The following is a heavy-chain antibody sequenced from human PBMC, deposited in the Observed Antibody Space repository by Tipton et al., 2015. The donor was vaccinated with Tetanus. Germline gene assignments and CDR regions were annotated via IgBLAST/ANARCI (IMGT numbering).Heavy chain of an antibody. D-gene: IGHD2/OR15-2a*01. Sequence: TLSLTCTVSGGSTTSSTYYWGWIRQPPGKGLEWIGTFYSGGSIFYNPSFKSRATVSVDTPKNQISLRLTSVASADTAVYYCARHSSWFDPWGQGTLVTVSS. V-gene: IGHV4-39*01. CDR2: FYSGGSI. J-gene: IGHJ5*02. CDR1: GGSTTSSTYY. CDR3: ARHSSWFDP.